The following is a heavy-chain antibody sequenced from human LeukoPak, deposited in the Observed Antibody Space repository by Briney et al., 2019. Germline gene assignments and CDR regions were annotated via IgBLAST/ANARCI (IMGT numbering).Heavy chain of an antibody. D-gene: IGHD6-25*01. CDR2: ITNTGRST. J-gene: IGHJ4*02. CDR1: GFSLSSYF. V-gene: IGHV3-11*04. Sequence: WGSLRLTCEASGFSLSSYFISWIRQAPGKGLEWISYITNTGRSTNYADAVKGRFTISRDNGKQSVYLEMTDLRAEDTAVYYCAREASGNYHVFDSWGQGALVIVSS. CDR3: AREASGNYHVFDS.